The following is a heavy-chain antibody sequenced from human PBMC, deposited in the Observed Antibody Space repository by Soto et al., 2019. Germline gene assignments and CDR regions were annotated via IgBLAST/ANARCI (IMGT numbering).Heavy chain of an antibody. CDR3: ARLAGDIRDWFDP. D-gene: IGHD2-15*01. CDR1: GYTFISYG. J-gene: IGHJ5*02. CDR2: ISAYNGNT. V-gene: IGHV1-18*01. Sequence: QVQLVQSGAEVKKPGASVKVSCKASGYTFISYGISWVRQAPGQGLEWMGWISAYNGNTNYAQKPQGRVTMTTDTSTRTAYMAPRSLRSDDTAVYYGARLAGDIRDWFDPWGQGTLVTVSS.